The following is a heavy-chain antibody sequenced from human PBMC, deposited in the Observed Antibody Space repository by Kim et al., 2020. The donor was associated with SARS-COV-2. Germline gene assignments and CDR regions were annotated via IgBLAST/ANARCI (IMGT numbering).Heavy chain of an antibody. CDR3: ARDLMEDIVVVVAATPDY. CDR1: GFTFSSYA. J-gene: IGHJ4*02. D-gene: IGHD2-15*01. CDR2: ISYDGSNK. V-gene: IGHV3-30*04. Sequence: GGSLRLSCAASGFTFSSYAMHWVRQAPGKGLEWVAVISYDGSNKYYADSVKGRFTISRDNSKNTLYLQMNSLRAEDTAVYYCARDLMEDIVVVVAATPDYWGQGTLVTVSS.